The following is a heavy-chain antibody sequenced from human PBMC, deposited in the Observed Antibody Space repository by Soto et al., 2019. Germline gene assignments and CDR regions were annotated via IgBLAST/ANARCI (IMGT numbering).Heavy chain of an antibody. Sequence: EVQLLESGGGLVQPGGSLRLSCEASGFPFSGYGMSWVRQAPGRGLEWVSSITGGGGSTYYTDSVKGRFIIFRENSRNTLYLQMNRLRAEDTALYYCARTLSAWAFNFGTWGKGTQVTVSS. J-gene: IGHJ5*02. CDR3: ARTLSAWAFNFGT. V-gene: IGHV3-23*01. D-gene: IGHD6-19*01. CDR1: GFPFSGYG. CDR2: ITGGGGST.